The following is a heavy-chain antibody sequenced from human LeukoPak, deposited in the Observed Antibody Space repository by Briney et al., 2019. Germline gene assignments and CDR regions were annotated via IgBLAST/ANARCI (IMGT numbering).Heavy chain of an antibody. V-gene: IGHV4-59*08. CDR2: IYYSGST. J-gene: IGHJ6*03. D-gene: IGHD2-2*01. CDR1: GGSISSYY. CDR3: ARACSSTSCYHLYYYYYMDV. Sequence: SETLSLTCTVSGGSISSYYWSWIRQPPGKGLEWIGYIYYSGSTNYNPSLKSRVTISVDTSKNQFSLKLSSVTAADTAVYYCARACSSTSCYHLYYYYYMDVWGKGTTVTVSS.